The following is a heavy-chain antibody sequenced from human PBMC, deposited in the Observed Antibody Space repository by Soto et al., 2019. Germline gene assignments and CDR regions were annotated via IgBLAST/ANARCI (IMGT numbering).Heavy chain of an antibody. CDR2: IIPIFGTA. CDR1: GGTFSSYA. D-gene: IGHD4-17*01. Sequence: QVQLVQSGAEVKKPGSSVKVSCKASGGTFSSYAISWVRQAPGQGLEWMGGIIPIFGTANYAQKFQGRVTFTADESTSTAYMGLSSLRSEDTAVDYCARVCATVLLIDWYFDLWGRGTLVTVSS. V-gene: IGHV1-69*12. CDR3: ARVCATVLLIDWYFDL. J-gene: IGHJ2*01.